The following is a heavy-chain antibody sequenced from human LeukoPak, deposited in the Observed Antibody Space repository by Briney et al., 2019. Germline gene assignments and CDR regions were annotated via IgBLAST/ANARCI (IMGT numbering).Heavy chain of an antibody. Sequence: GGSLRLSCAASGFTFSSYSMNWVRQAPGKGLEWVSYISSSSSTIYYADSVKGRFTISRDNAKNSLYLQMNSLRAEDTAVYYCARDPYYDDGDYWGQGTLVTVSS. CDR3: ARDPYYDDGDY. V-gene: IGHV3-48*04. CDR1: GFTFSSYS. D-gene: IGHD3-22*01. J-gene: IGHJ4*02. CDR2: ISSSSSTI.